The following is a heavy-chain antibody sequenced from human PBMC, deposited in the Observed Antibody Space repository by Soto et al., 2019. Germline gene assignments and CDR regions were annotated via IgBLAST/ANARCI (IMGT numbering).Heavy chain of an antibody. CDR3: GREFESLVPTAY. J-gene: IGHJ4*02. CDR1: GFTFSHYW. CDR2: ISSDGGYA. V-gene: IGHV3-74*01. D-gene: IGHD2-21*02. Sequence: EVQLVESGGGLVQPGGSLRLSCAASGFTFSHYWMYWVRKAPGKGLVCVSRISSDGGYAGYADCVKGRLTISRASAKSPFYLQMNSLRAEDTGVCYWGREFESLVPTAYWGQGTLFTGCS.